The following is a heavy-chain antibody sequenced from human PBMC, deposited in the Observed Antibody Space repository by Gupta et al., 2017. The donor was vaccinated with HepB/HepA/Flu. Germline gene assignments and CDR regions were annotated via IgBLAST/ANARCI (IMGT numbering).Heavy chain of an antibody. CDR1: GYSFTSYW. CDR3: ARGHRRSGKIFYYYYGMDV. V-gene: IGHV5-51*01. J-gene: IGHJ6*02. Sequence: EVQLVQSGAEVKKPGESLKISCKGSGYSFTSYWIGWVRQMPGKGLEWMGIIYPGDSDTRYSPSFQGQVTISADKSISTAYLQWSSLKASDTAMYYCARGHRRSGKIFYYYYGMDVWGQGTTVTVSS. CDR2: IYPGDSDT. D-gene: IGHD2-15*01.